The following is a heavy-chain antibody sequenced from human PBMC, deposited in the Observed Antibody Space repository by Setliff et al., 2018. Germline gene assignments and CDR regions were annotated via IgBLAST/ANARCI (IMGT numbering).Heavy chain of an antibody. CDR3: ARLGGYGDYRTYYFDY. D-gene: IGHD4-17*01. Sequence: SETLSLTCTVSGGSISDYYWSWIRQAPGKGPEWIGYIYYGGSTNYNPSLNSRVAISVDTSENQFSLRLNSVTAADTAVYYCARLGGYGDYRTYYFDYWGQGTLVTVSS. J-gene: IGHJ4*02. CDR2: IYYGGST. CDR1: GGSISDYY. V-gene: IGHV4-59*01.